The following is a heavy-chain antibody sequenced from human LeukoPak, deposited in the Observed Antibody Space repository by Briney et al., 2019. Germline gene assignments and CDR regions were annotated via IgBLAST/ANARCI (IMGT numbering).Heavy chain of an antibody. CDR2: ISSSSSYI. CDR3: ARVSVGATWGFDY. Sequence: GGSLRLSCAASGFTFSSYSMNWVRQAPGKGLEWVSSISSSSSYIYYADSVKGRFTISRDNAKNSLYLQMNSLRAEDTAVYYCARVSVGATWGFDYWGQGTLVTVSS. J-gene: IGHJ4*02. V-gene: IGHV3-21*01. D-gene: IGHD1-26*01. CDR1: GFTFSSYS.